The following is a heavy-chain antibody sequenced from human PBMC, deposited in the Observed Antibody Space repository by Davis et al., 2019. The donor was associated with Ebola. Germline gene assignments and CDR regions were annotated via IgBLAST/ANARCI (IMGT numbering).Heavy chain of an antibody. D-gene: IGHD3-3*01. CDR1: GYTFSNYD. CDR2: INAGNGNT. J-gene: IGHJ4*02. CDR3: ARVDYDFWSGYYNYFDY. Sequence: ASVKVSCKASGYTFSNYDMNWVRQAPGQGLEWMGWINAGNGNTKYSQKFQGRVTITRDTSASTAYMELSSLRSEDTAVYYCARVDYDFWSGYYNYFDYWGQGTLVTVSS. V-gene: IGHV1-3*01.